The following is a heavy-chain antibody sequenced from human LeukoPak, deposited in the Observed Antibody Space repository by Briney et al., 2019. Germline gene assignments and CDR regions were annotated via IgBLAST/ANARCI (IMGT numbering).Heavy chain of an antibody. D-gene: IGHD1-26*01. J-gene: IGHJ4*02. Sequence: SETLSLTCAVSGYSISSGYYWGWIRQPPGGGLEWIGSIYHSGSTYYNPSLKSRVTISVDTSKNQFSLKLSSVTAADTAVYYCARDPKVGATTGYWGQGTLVTVSS. CDR3: ARDPKVGATTGY. CDR1: GYSISSGYY. CDR2: IYHSGST. V-gene: IGHV4-38-2*02.